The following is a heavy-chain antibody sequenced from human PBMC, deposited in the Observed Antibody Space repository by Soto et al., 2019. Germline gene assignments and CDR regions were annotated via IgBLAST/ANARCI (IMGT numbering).Heavy chain of an antibody. D-gene: IGHD3-22*01. CDR1: GYTFTSYG. V-gene: IGHV1-18*01. CDR2: ISAYNGNT. J-gene: IGHJ4*02. CDR3: EGDAYYYASSGYILDS. Sequence: ASVKVSCKASGYTFTSYGISWVRQAPGQGLEWMGWISAYNGNTNYAQKLQGRVTMTTDKSTSTAYMELRSLRSDDTDVYYCEGDAYYYASSGYILDSWVQGTLVTVSS.